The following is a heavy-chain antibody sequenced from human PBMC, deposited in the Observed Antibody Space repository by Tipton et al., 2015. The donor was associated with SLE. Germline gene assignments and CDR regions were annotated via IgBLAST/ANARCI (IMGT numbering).Heavy chain of an antibody. Sequence: TLSLTCTVSGASIGSHHWTWIRQPPGKGLEWIGYIYYSGSTNYNPSLKSRVTISVDTSKNQFSLKLSSVTAADTAVYYCASTPDAFDIWGQGTMVTVPS. V-gene: IGHV4-59*11. D-gene: IGHD2-15*01. CDR2: IYYSGST. CDR3: ASTPDAFDI. CDR1: GASIGSHH. J-gene: IGHJ3*02.